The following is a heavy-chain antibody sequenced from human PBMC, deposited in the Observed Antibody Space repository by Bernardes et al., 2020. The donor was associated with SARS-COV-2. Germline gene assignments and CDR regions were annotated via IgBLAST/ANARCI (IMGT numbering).Heavy chain of an antibody. CDR2: ISSSSSYI. CDR1: GFTFSSYS. Sequence: GSLRLSCAASGFTFSSYSMNWVRQAPGKGLEWVSSISSSSSYIYYADSVKGRFTISRDNAKNSLYLQMNSLRAEDTAVYYCARDGAVTDFDYWGQGTLVTVSS. V-gene: IGHV3-21*01. D-gene: IGHD4-17*01. J-gene: IGHJ4*02. CDR3: ARDGAVTDFDY.